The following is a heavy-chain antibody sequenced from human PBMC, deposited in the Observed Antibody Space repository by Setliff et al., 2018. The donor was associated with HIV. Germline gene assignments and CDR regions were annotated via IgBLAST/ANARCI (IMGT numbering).Heavy chain of an antibody. J-gene: IGHJ4*02. CDR2: INHSGST. D-gene: IGHD6-6*01. V-gene: IGHV4-34*01. CDR1: GGSFSGYY. Sequence: PSETLSLTCAVYGGSFSGYYWSWIRQPPGKGLEWIGEINHSGSTNYNPSLKSRVTISVDTSKNQFSLKLSSVTAADTAVYYCAGRREYSSSSNYWGQGTLVTVSS. CDR3: AGRREYSSSSNY.